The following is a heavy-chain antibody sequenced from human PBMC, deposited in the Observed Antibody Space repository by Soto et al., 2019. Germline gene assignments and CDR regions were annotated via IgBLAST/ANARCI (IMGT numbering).Heavy chain of an antibody. CDR3: ASGSAAAGLYYFDY. V-gene: IGHV3-23*01. Sequence: EVQLLESGGGLVQPGESLRLSCAASGFSFAAYAISWVRQAPGKGLEWVSALSGSGGSTYYTHSVKGRFTISRDNSKNTLYLQMNSLRAEDTAVYYCASGSAAAGLYYFDYWGQGTLVTVSS. D-gene: IGHD6-13*01. CDR2: LSGSGGST. J-gene: IGHJ4*02. CDR1: GFSFAAYA.